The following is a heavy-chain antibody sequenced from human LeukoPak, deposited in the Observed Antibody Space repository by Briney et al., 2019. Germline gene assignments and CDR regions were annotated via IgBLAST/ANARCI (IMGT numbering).Heavy chain of an antibody. V-gene: IGHV5-10-1*01. J-gene: IGHJ5*02. CDR3: ARRTGTTGWFDP. Sequence: LGEPLKISCKASGYSFTSYWISWVRQLPGKGLEWMGRIDPSDSYTNYSPSFQGHVSISDDKSISTAYLQWSSLKASDTAIYYCARRTGTTGWFDPWGQGTLVTVSS. D-gene: IGHD1-7*01. CDR2: IDPSDSYT. CDR1: GYSFTSYW.